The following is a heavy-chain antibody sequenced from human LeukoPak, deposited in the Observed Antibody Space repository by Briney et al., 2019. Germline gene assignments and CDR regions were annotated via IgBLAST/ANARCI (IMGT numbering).Heavy chain of an antibody. D-gene: IGHD3-16*01. Sequence: TSETLSLTCTVSGGSISSSTYYWGWIRRPPGKGLEWIGSIYYSGSSYYNPSLKSRVTVSVDTSKNQFSLKLSSVTAADTAVYYCVRGSTLRHYQYWGQGTLVTVSS. J-gene: IGHJ4*02. CDR2: IYYSGSS. V-gene: IGHV4-39*01. CDR3: VRGSTLRHYQY. CDR1: GGSISSSTYY.